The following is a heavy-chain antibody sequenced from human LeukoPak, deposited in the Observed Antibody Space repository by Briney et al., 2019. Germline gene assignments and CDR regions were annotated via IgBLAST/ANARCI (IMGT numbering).Heavy chain of an antibody. D-gene: IGHD1-26*01. CDR2: IYTSGST. J-gene: IGHJ3*02. Sequence: SETLSLTCTVSGGSISSYYWSWIRQPAGKGLEWIGRIYTSGSTNYNPSLKSRVTMSVDTSKNQFSLKLSSVTAADTAVYYCAGDPGSYWSTAFDIWGQGTMVTVSS. V-gene: IGHV4-4*07. CDR3: AGDPGSYWSTAFDI. CDR1: GGSISSYY.